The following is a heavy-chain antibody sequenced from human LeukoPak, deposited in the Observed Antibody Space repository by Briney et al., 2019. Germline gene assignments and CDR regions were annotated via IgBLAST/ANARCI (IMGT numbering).Heavy chain of an antibody. J-gene: IGHJ4*02. CDR3: AGIGSGGRYGRDY. V-gene: IGHV4-34*01. Sequence: PSETLSLTRAVYGGSFSGYYWSWIRQHPGKGLEWIGYIYYSGSTYYNPSLKSRVTISVDTSKNQFSLKLSSVTAADTAVYYCAGIGSGGRYGRDYWGQGTLVTVSS. D-gene: IGHD6-19*01. CDR1: GGSFSGYY. CDR2: IYYSGST.